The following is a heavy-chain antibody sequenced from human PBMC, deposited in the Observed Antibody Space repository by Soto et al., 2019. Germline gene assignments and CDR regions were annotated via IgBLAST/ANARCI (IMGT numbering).Heavy chain of an antibody. D-gene: IGHD6-6*01. CDR2: IYHSGST. CDR3: ARVQRSSSVDY. Sequence: SETLSLTCAVSGGSISSGGYSWSWIRQPPGKGLEWIGYIYHSGSTYYNPSLKSRVTISVDRSKNQFSLKLSSVTAADTAVYYCARVQRSSSVDYWGQGTLVTVSS. CDR1: GGSISSGGYS. V-gene: IGHV4-30-2*01. J-gene: IGHJ4*02.